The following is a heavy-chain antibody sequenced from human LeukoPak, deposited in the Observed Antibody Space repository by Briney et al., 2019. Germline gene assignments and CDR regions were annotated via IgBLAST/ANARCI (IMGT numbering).Heavy chain of an antibody. V-gene: IGHV3-23*01. CDR2: ISGSGGST. CDR3: AKGGGGPYRSSDY. CDR1: GFTFSSYA. Sequence: GGSLRLSCAASGFTFSSYAMSWVRQAPGKRLEWVSAISGSGGSTYYADSVKGRFTISRDNSKNTLYLQMNSLRAEDTAVYYCAKGGGGPYRSSDYWGQGTLVTVSS. D-gene: IGHD6-6*01. J-gene: IGHJ4*02.